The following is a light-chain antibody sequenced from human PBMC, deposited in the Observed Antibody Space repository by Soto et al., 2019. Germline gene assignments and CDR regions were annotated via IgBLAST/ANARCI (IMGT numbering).Light chain of an antibody. J-gene: IGLJ3*02. CDR3: QTCGAGIRV. CDR1: SGHSTYA. Sequence: QSVLTQSPSASASLGASVNLTCTLDSGHSTYAIAWHQQQPEKGPRYLMKVNSDGGHTKGDGIPDRFSGSSSGAERYLTISSHQSEDEADYSCQTCGAGIRVFGGGTELTAL. V-gene: IGLV4-69*01. CDR2: VNSDGGH.